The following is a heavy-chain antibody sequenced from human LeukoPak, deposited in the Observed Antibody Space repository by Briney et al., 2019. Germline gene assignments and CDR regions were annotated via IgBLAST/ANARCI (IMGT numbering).Heavy chain of an antibody. CDR1: GFTFSSYT. CDR2: ISSSSSYI. J-gene: IGHJ3*02. Sequence: GGSLRLSCAASGFTFSSYTMNWVRQAPGEGVEWVSSISSSSSYIYYAGSVKGRFTMSRDNAKNSLYLQMNSLRAEDTAVYYCARSRLSGINDAFDIWGQGTMVTVSS. CDR3: ARSRLSGINDAFDI. V-gene: IGHV3-21*04. D-gene: IGHD3-3*01.